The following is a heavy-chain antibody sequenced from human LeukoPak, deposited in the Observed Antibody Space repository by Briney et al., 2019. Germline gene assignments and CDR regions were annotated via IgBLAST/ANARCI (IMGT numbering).Heavy chain of an antibody. CDR2: INTGNGDT. V-gene: IGHV1-3*04. D-gene: IGHD3-22*01. J-gene: IGHJ4*02. CDR3: ARDHYYDSSGYYTAWYYFDY. CDR1: GYTFTTYA. Sequence: ASVKVSCKASGYTFTTYAIHWVRQAAGQRLEWLGLINTGNGDTRYSQTFQGRVTITRDTSASTAYMELGSLRSEDTAVYYCARDHYYDSSGYYTAWYYFDYWGQGTLVTVSS.